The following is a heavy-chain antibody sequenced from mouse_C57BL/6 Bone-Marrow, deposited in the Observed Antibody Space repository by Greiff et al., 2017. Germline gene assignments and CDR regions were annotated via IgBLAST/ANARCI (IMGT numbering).Heavy chain of an antibody. D-gene: IGHD4-1*01. CDR3: ATGTAY. V-gene: IGHV5-9*01. CDR1: GFSFSSYT. J-gene: IGHJ3*01. Sequence: VESGAGLVKPGASLKLSCAASGFSFSSYTMSWVRQTPGKRLEWVATISGGGGNTNYPDSVKGRFTISRDNAKNTLYLQISRLASEDTALYYCATGTAYWGQGTLVTVSA. CDR2: ISGGGGNT.